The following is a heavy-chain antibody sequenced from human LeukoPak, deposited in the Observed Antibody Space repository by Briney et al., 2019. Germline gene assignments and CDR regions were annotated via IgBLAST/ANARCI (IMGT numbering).Heavy chain of an antibody. J-gene: IGHJ4*02. CDR1: GFTFSSYH. CDR3: LYSSSSGDY. V-gene: IGHV3-30*02. D-gene: IGHD6-13*01. CDR2: IWYDGTNK. Sequence: GGSLRLSCAASGFTFSSYHMHWVRQAPGKGLEWVAVIWYDGTNKYYADSVKGRFTISRDTSKNTLYLQMNSLRAEDTAVYYCLYSSSSGDYWGQGTLVTVSS.